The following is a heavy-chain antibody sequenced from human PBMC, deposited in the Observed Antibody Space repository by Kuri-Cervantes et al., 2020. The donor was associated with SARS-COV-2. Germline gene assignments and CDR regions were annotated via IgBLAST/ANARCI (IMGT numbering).Heavy chain of an antibody. J-gene: IGHJ3*02. CDR3: AMTYSSGWYVDAFDI. V-gene: IGHV1-18*01. Sequence: ASVKVSCKASGYTFTSYGISWVRQAPGQGLEWMGWISAYNGNTNYAQKLQGRVTMTTDTSTSTAYMELRSLRSDGTAVYYCAMTYSSGWYVDAFDIWGQGTMVTVSS. D-gene: IGHD6-19*01. CDR2: ISAYNGNT. CDR1: GYTFTSYG.